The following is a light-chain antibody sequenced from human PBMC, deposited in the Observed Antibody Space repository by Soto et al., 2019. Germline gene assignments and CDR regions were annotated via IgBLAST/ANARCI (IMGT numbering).Light chain of an antibody. V-gene: IGLV1-51*01. CDR2: DNN. CDR1: SSNIGNNY. J-gene: IGLJ2*01. Sequence: QSVLTQPPSVSAAPGQKVTISCSGSSSNIGNNYVSWYQQLPGTAPKLLIYDNNKRPSGIPDRFSGSKSGTSATLGITGLQTGDEADYYCGTWDSSLSAGLRVFGGGTKVTVL. CDR3: GTWDSSLSAGLRV.